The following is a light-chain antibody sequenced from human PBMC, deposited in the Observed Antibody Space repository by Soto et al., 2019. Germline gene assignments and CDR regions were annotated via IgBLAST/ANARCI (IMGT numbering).Light chain of an antibody. CDR1: SSDVGGYKF. CDR3: SAYTVSRTYV. CDR2: EVN. V-gene: IGLV2-14*01. Sequence: QSALTQPASVSASPGQSITISCTGTSSDVGGYKFVSWYQHHPGKAPKLMIYEVNNRPSGVSNRFSGSKSGNTASLTISGLQPEDEADYYCSAYTVSRTYVFGTGTKVTVL. J-gene: IGLJ1*01.